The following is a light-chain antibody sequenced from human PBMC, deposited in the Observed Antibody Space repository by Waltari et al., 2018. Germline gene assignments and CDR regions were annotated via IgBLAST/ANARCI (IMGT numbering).Light chain of an antibody. J-gene: IGLJ1*01. CDR1: KLGTYS. V-gene: IGLV3-21*04. CDR2: SYR. Sequence: SYVVTQPPSVSVAPGETATITCGGDKLGTYSVHWYQQKAGQAPVLVIFSYRDRPSGIPDRFSGSNSGNTATLTISRVEAGDEARYYCHVWHPHVDPGVFGTGTEVTVL. CDR3: HVWHPHVDPGV.